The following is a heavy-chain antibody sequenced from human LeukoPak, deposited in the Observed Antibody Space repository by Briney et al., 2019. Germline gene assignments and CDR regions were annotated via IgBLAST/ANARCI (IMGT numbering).Heavy chain of an antibody. CDR1: GYTFTSYY. Sequence: APVKVSCKASGYTFTSYYMHWVRQAPGQGLEWMGIINPSGGSTSYAQKFQGRVTMTRDMSTSTVYMELSSLRSEDTAVYYCARDYDGGSYRDYFDYWGQGTLVTVSS. D-gene: IGHD1-26*01. V-gene: IGHV1-46*01. CDR3: ARDYDGGSYRDYFDY. CDR2: INPSGGST. J-gene: IGHJ4*02.